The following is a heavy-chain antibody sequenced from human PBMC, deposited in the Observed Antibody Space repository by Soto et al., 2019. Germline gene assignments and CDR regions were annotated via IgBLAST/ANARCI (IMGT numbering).Heavy chain of an antibody. V-gene: IGHV3-30*18. CDR2: ISYDGSNK. D-gene: IGHD5-12*01. CDR1: GFTFSSYG. CDR3: AKDSSGYGNYFDY. J-gene: IGHJ4*02. Sequence: VQLVESGGGVVQPGRSLRLSCAASGFTFSSYGMHWVRQAPGKGLEWVAVISYDGSNKYYADSVKGRFTISRDNSKNTLYLQMNSLRAEDTAVYYCAKDSSGYGNYFDYWGQGTLVTVSS.